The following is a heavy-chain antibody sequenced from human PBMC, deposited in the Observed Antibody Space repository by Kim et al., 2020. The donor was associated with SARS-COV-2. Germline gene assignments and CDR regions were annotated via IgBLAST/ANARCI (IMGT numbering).Heavy chain of an antibody. CDR3: AKEIHDSGRLLPYYFD. CDR2: ISGSGTHK. V-gene: IGHV3-23*01. Sequence: GGSLRLSCAVSGFTFDTNAMSWVRQAPGRGLEWVSSISGSGTHKYYADSVKGRFTSSRDNSKNTVYLQMNSLRAEDTALYYCAKEIHDSGRLLPYYFD. D-gene: IGHD3-10*01. J-gene: IGHJ4*01. CDR1: GFTFDTNA.